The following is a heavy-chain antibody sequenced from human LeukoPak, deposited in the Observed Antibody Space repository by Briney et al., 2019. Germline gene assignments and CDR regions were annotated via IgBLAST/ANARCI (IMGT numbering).Heavy chain of an antibody. V-gene: IGHV3-23*01. D-gene: IGHD3-9*01. CDR3: AKLIGWLSNFRLDY. CDR2: ISGSGGST. CDR1: GFTFSSYA. J-gene: IGHJ4*02. Sequence: PGGSLRLSCAASGFTFSSYATSWVRQAPGKGLEWVSAISGSGGSTYYADSVKGRFTISRDNSKNTLYLQMNSLRAEDTAVYYCAKLIGWLSNFRLDYWGQGTLVTVSS.